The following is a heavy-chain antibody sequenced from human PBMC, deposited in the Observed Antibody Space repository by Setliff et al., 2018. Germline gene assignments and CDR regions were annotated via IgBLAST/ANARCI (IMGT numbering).Heavy chain of an antibody. D-gene: IGHD3-22*01. V-gene: IGHV3-21*04. CDR2: IRSSTTYI. J-gene: IGHJ3*02. CDR3: ARDRISRYYDSGAHAFDI. Sequence: GESLKISCATSGFTFRDYSLAWVRQAPGKGLEWVSSIRSSTTYIYYADSVKGRFTFSRDNAKNSLYLQMNSLRAEDTAVYYCARDRISRYYDSGAHAFDIWGQGTMVTVSS. CDR1: GFTFRDYS.